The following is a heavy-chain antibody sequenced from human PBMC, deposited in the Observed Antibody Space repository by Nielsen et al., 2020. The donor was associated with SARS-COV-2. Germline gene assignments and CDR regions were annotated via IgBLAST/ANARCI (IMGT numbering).Heavy chain of an antibody. Sequence: SETLSLTCTVSGGSISSSSYYWGWIRQPPGKGLEWIGSIYYSGSTYYNPSLKSRVTISVDTSKNQFSLKLSSVTAADTAVYYCARRRVGVKAWVDYWGQGTLVTSPQ. D-gene: IGHD3-22*01. CDR2: IYYSGST. J-gene: IGHJ4*02. CDR3: ARRRVGVKAWVDY. V-gene: IGHV4-39*01. CDR1: GGSISSSSYY.